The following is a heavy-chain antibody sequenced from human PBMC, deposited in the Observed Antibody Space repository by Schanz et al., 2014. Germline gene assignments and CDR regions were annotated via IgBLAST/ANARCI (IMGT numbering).Heavy chain of an antibody. CDR1: GGTFSSYS. CDR2: IIPILGIA. D-gene: IGHD3-22*01. Sequence: QVQLVQSGAEVKKPGSSVKVSCKASGGTFSSYSISWVRQAPGQGLEWMGSIIPILGIANYAQKFQGRVTNTADKSTTTAYMDLSSLRPEDTDVYYCARSNYYDNSDYYNSFDYWGQGTLVTVSS. V-gene: IGHV1-69*02. CDR3: ARSNYYDNSDYYNSFDY. J-gene: IGHJ4*02.